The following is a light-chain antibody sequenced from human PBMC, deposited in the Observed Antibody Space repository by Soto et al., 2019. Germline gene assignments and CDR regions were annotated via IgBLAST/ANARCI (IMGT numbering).Light chain of an antibody. CDR3: QQVNSHPRT. J-gene: IGKJ4*01. Sequence: DIQLTQSPSFLSASVGDRVTITCRASQAISSYLAWYQQEPGKAPKLLIYAASTLHSGVPSRFRRSGSGTEFTPSISRLQPEDFSNSYCQQVNSHPRTFRGGTKVEIK. V-gene: IGKV1-9*01. CDR2: AAS. CDR1: QAISSY.